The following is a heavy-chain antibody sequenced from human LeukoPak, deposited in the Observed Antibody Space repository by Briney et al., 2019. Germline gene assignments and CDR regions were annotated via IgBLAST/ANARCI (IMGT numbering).Heavy chain of an antibody. D-gene: IGHD4-17*01. CDR1: GFTFSSYG. CDR3: AKNSDYGDYLVN. V-gene: IGHV3-30*02. Sequence: PGGSLRLSCAASGFTFSSYGMHWVRQAPGKGLEWVAVIWCGGSNKYYADSVKGRFTISRDNSKNTLYLQMNSLRAEDTAVYYCAKNSDYGDYLVNWGQGTLVTVSS. J-gene: IGHJ4*02. CDR2: IWCGGSNK.